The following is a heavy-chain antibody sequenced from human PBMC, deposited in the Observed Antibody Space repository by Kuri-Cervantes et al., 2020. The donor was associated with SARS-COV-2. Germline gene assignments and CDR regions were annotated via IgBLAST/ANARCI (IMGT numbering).Heavy chain of an antibody. CDR1: GYTFTSYY. J-gene: IGHJ5*02. D-gene: IGHD3-16*01. Sequence: ASVKVSCKASGYTFTSYYMHWVRQAPGQGLEWMGIINPSGGSTSYAQKFQGRITMTRDTPTSTVYMELSSLRSEDTAVYYCARDWGRYPRDPWGQGTLVTVSS. CDR2: INPSGGST. V-gene: IGHV1-46*01. CDR3: ARDWGRYPRDP.